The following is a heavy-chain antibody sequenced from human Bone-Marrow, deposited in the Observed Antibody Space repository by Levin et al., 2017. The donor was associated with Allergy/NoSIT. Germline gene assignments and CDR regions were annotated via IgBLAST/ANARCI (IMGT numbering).Heavy chain of an antibody. V-gene: IGHV3-15*07. D-gene: IGHD2-2*01. CDR3: TTGAFRISTYYGMDV. J-gene: IGHJ6*02. CDR1: GFTFSNAW. Sequence: PGGSLRLSCAASGFTFSNAWMNWVRQAPGKGLEWVGRIKSKTDGGTTDYAAPVKGRFTISRDDSKNTLYLQMNSLKTEDTAVYYCTTGAFRISTYYGMDVWGQGTTVTVSS. CDR2: IKSKTDGGTT.